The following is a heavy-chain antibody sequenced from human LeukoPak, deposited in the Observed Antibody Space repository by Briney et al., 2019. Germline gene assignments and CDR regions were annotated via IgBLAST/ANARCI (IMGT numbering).Heavy chain of an antibody. J-gene: IGHJ4*02. D-gene: IGHD4-23*01. V-gene: IGHV3-7*01. Sequence: GGSLRLSCAASGFTFSSYWMSWVRQAPGKGLEWVANIKQDGRDKYYVDSVKGRFTISRDNAKNSLYLQMNSLRAEDTAVYYCARDLLSSGYGGNDVDYWGQGTPVTVSS. CDR1: GFTFSSYW. CDR3: ARDLLSSGYGGNDVDY. CDR2: IKQDGRDK.